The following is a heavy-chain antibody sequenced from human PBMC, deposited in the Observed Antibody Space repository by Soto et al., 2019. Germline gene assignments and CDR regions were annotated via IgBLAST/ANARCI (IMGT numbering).Heavy chain of an antibody. CDR3: ARAPPRAGPLDSSGYPTLDY. CDR1: GYTFTSYY. Sequence: ASVKVSCKASGYTFTSYYMHWVRQAPGQGLEWMGIINPSGGSTSYAQKFQGGVTMTRDKSTSTVYMELSSLRSEDTAVYYCARAPPRAGPLDSSGYPTLDYWGQGTLVTVSS. CDR2: INPSGGST. D-gene: IGHD3-22*01. J-gene: IGHJ4*02. V-gene: IGHV1-46*01.